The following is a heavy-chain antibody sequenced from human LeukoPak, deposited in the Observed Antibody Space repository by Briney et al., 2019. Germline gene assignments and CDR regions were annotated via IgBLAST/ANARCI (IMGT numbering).Heavy chain of an antibody. D-gene: IGHD6-19*01. CDR3: AKAGAQYSSGPESDP. Sequence: PGGSLRLSCAASGLHFSGTAMSWVRQAPGKGLEWVSAISHDGMNAYYADSVKGRFTISRDNSKKTVSLEMSSLTAADTGVYYCAKAGAQYSSGPESDPRGQGALVTVSP. CDR2: ISHDGMNA. V-gene: IGHV3-23*01. CDR1: GLHFSGTA. J-gene: IGHJ5*02.